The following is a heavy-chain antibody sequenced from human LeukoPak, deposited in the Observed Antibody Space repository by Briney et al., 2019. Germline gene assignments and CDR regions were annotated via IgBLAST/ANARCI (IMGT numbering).Heavy chain of an antibody. D-gene: IGHD3-22*01. CDR1: GYTFTGYY. Sequence: ASVKASCKASGYTFTGYYMHWVRQAPGQGLEWMGRINPNSGGTNYAQKFQGRVTMTRDTSISTAYMELSRLGSDDTAVYYCARDKSGYDSRNFGYWGQGTLVTVSS. V-gene: IGHV1-2*06. CDR2: INPNSGGT. J-gene: IGHJ4*02. CDR3: ARDKSGYDSRNFGY.